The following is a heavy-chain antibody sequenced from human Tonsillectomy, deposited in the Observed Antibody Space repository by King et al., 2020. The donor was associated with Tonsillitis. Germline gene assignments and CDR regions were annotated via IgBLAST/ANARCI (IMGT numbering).Heavy chain of an antibody. J-gene: IGHJ6*02. CDR3: SRSTLQFCSSTSCYFNYGMDV. D-gene: IGHD2-2*01. Sequence: QLVQSGGGVVQPGRSLRLSCAASGFTFNSYTMHWVRQAPGKGLEWVAFISYDGNNKYYADSVKGRFTISRDNAKNTLYLQMNSLRAEDTAVYYCSRSTLQFCSSTSCYFNYGMDVWGQGTTVTVSS. CDR1: GFTFNSYT. V-gene: IGHV3-30*04. CDR2: ISYDGNNK.